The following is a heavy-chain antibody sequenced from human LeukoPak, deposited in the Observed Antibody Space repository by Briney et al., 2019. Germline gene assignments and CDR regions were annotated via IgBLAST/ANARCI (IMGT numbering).Heavy chain of an antibody. CDR1: GYTFTSYG. CDR2: ISAYNGNT. CDR3: ARSSSPAARWLVNRYYFDY. D-gene: IGHD6-19*01. J-gene: IGHJ4*02. Sequence: GASVKGSCKASGYTFTSYGISWVRQAPGQGLEWMGWISAYNGNTNYAQKLQGRVTMTTDTSTSTAYMELRSLRSDDTAVYYCARSSSPAARWLVNRYYFDYWGRGTLVTVSS. V-gene: IGHV1-18*01.